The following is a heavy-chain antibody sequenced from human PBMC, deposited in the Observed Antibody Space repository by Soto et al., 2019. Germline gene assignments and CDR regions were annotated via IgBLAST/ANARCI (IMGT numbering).Heavy chain of an antibody. CDR2: IIDSGGST. CDR3: AKGRSYYYYYGVDV. V-gene: IGHV3-23*01. J-gene: IGHJ6*02. Sequence: EVQLLESGGGLVQPVGSLRLSCAASGFTFSSCAMGWVRQAPGKGLEWVSDIIDSGGSTYYAGSVKGRFTISRDNSKSTLYLQMNSLRAEDTALYYCAKGRSYYYYYGVDVWGQGTTVTVSS. CDR1: GFTFSSCA.